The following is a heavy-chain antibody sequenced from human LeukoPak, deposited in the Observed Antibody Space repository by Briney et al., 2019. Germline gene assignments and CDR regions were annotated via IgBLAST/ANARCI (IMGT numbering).Heavy chain of an antibody. Sequence: ASVKVSCKASGYTFTSYGISWVRQAPGQGLEWMGWISAYNGNTNYAQKLQGRVTMTTDTSTSTAYMELRSLRSDDTAVYYCARWEGGGYDAGYFDYWGQGTLVTVSP. J-gene: IGHJ4*02. CDR2: ISAYNGNT. CDR1: GYTFTSYG. D-gene: IGHD5-12*01. V-gene: IGHV1-18*01. CDR3: ARWEGGGYDAGYFDY.